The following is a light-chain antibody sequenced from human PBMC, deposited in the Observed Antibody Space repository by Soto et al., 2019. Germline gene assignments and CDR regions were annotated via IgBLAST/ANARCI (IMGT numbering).Light chain of an antibody. J-gene: IGKJ5*01. V-gene: IGKV2-30*02. CDR3: MQGTHWPIT. CDR1: QSLVHSDGIAY. CDR2: KVS. Sequence: DVVMTQSPLSLPVTLGQPASISCRSNQSLVHSDGIAYFSWFQQRPGRSPRXXIYKVSNRDSGVPARFSGSGSGTDCARKISRVEAEDVGVYYCMQGTHWPITFGHGTRLEIK.